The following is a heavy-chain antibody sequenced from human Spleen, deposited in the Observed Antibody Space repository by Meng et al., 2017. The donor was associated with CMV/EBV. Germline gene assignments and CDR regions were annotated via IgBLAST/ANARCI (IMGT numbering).Heavy chain of an antibody. J-gene: IGHJ5*02. CDR1: SGAINSRSYF. D-gene: IGHD1-26*01. CDR2: IYYSGST. Sequence: HGWGAVLCRFSVTLSLTAAVCSGAINSRSYFWGWIRQPPGRGLEWIGNIYYSGSTYYNPSLKSRVTISVDTSKNQFSLKLSCVTAADTAVYYCARGIVGNWFDPWGQGTLVTVSS. V-gene: IGHV4-39*07. CDR3: ARGIVGNWFDP.